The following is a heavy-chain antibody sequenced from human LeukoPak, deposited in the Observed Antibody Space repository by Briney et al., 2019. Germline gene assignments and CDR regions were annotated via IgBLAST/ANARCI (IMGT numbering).Heavy chain of an antibody. CDR2: IDNNGIFT. Sequence: GGSLRLSCSASGFTFNNYAMHWVRQAPGKGLEYISTIDNNGIFTYYADSVKDGFTVSRDNSKNTLYFQMSSLRAEDTAVYYCVKVGGCSGGSCYSGLWVFDYWGQGTLVTVSS. V-gene: IGHV3-64*05. CDR3: VKVGGCSGGSCYSGLWVFDY. D-gene: IGHD2-15*01. CDR1: GFTFNNYA. J-gene: IGHJ4*02.